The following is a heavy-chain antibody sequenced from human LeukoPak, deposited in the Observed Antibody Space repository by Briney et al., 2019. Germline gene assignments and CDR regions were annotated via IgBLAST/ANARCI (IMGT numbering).Heavy chain of an antibody. J-gene: IGHJ4*02. D-gene: IGHD3-10*01. CDR2: IKQDGSEK. Sequence: PGGSLRLSCAASGFTFSNYWMSWVRQAPGKGLEWVVNIKQDGSEKYYVDSVKGRFTISRDNAKNSLYLQMNSLRAEDTAMYYCARDFYYYGSAAPFYFDHWGQGTLVTVSS. CDR1: GFTFSNYW. CDR3: ARDFYYYGSAAPFYFDH. V-gene: IGHV3-7*01.